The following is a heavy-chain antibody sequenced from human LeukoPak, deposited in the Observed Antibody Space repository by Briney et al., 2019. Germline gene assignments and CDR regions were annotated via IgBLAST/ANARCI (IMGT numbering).Heavy chain of an antibody. D-gene: IGHD3-22*01. J-gene: IGHJ4*02. V-gene: IGHV4-39*01. CDR3: ARHRITGGYYDSSGYYY. CDR1: GGSISSYY. Sequence: SETLSLTCTVSGGSISSYYWGWIRQPPGKGLEWIRSIYYSGSTYYNPSLKSRVTISVDTSKNQFSLKLSSVTAADTAVYYCARHRITGGYYDSSGYYYWGQGTLVTVSS. CDR2: IYYSGST.